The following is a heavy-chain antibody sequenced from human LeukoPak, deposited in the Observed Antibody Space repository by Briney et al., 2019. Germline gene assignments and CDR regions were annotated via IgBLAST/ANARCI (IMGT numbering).Heavy chain of an antibody. D-gene: IGHD1-26*01. CDR2: INPSGGST. CDR3: ACRIDAPKFFDY. Sequence: ASVKVSCKASGYTFTSYYMHWVRQAPGQGLEWMGIINPSGGSTSYAQKFQGRVTMTRDTSTSTVYMELSSLGSEDTAVYYCACRIDAPKFFDYWGQGTLVTVSS. CDR1: GYTFTSYY. J-gene: IGHJ4*02. V-gene: IGHV1-46*01.